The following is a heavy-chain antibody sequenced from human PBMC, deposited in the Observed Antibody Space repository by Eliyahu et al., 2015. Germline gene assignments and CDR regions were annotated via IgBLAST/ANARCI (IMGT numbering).Heavy chain of an antibody. CDR2: ISSSSSTI. CDR3: ARDVYGGNDY. J-gene: IGHJ4*02. CDR1: GFTFSSYS. Sequence: EVQLVESGGGLVQPGGSXXLSCXASGFTFSSYSMNWVRQAPGKGLEWVSYISSSSSTIYYADSVKGRFTISRDNAKNSLYLQMNSLRAEDTAVYYCARDVYGGNDYWGQGTLVTVSS. D-gene: IGHD4-23*01. V-gene: IGHV3-48*01.